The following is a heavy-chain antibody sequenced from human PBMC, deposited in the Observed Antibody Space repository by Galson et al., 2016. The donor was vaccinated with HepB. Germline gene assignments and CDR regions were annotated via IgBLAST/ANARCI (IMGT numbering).Heavy chain of an antibody. J-gene: IGHJ6*02. CDR3: ARARRAVAARRKDYYDNGMDV. CDR1: GYTFTYYS. CDR2: SNPRDGST. Sequence: SVKVSCKASGYTFTYYSIHWVRQAPGQGLEWMGISNPRDGSTTYAQKFQGRFTVASDTPTRTLYMELSSLSSEDTAIYYCARARRAVAARRKDYYDNGMDVWGQGTPVTVSS. V-gene: IGHV1-46*01. D-gene: IGHD6-6*01.